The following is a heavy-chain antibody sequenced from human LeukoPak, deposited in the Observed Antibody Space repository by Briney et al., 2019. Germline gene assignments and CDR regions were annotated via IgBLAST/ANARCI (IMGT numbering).Heavy chain of an antibody. CDR2: IYHSGST. D-gene: IGHD3-3*01. J-gene: IGHJ4*02. V-gene: IGHV4-38-2*02. CDR3: ARGLTIFGVVTPQGHYFDY. CDR1: GYSLSSGYY. Sequence: PSETLSLTCTVSGYSLSSGYYWGWIRQPPGKGLEWIGSIYHSGSTYYNPSLKSRVTISVDTSKNQFSLKLSSVTAADTAVYYCARGLTIFGVVTPQGHYFDYWGQGTLVTVSS.